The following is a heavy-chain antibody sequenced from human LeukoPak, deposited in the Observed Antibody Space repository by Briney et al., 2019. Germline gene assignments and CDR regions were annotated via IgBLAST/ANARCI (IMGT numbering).Heavy chain of an antibody. V-gene: IGHV4-61*02. CDR2: ISTSGST. J-gene: IGHJ4*02. CDR1: GGSISGDNYY. Sequence: TLSLTCTVSGGSISGDNYYWSWIRQPAGKGLEWIGRISTSGSTSYNPSLKSRVTISVDMSKNQFSLKVSSVTAADTAVYYCARGGFPGYSTSWFYWGQGTLVTVSS. D-gene: IGHD6-13*01. CDR3: ARGGFPGYSTSWFY.